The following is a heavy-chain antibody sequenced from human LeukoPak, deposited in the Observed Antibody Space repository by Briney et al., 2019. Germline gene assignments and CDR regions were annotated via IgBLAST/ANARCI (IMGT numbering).Heavy chain of an antibody. D-gene: IGHD2-15*01. CDR2: IIPIFGTA. J-gene: IGHJ4*02. V-gene: IGHV1-69*05. Sequence: SVKVSCKASGGTFSSYAISWVRQAPGQGLEWMGRIIPIFGTANYAQKFQGRVTITTDESTSTAYMELSRLRSEDMAVYYCARDLSYCSGGSCYSDYWGQGTLVTVSS. CDR1: GGTFSSYA. CDR3: ARDLSYCSGGSCYSDY.